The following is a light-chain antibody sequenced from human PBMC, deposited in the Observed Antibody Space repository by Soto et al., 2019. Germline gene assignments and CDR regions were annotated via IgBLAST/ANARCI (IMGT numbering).Light chain of an antibody. CDR2: DDF. V-gene: IGLV3-21*02. J-gene: IGLJ3*02. Sequence: SYELTQPPSVSVAPGQTARITCAENNIGSKSVHWYQQKPGQAPVLVVYDDFDRPSGIPERLSGSNSGNTATLTISRVEAGDEADYYCQVWDSRSDLRVFGGGTKLTVL. CDR1: NIGSKS. CDR3: QVWDSRSDLRV.